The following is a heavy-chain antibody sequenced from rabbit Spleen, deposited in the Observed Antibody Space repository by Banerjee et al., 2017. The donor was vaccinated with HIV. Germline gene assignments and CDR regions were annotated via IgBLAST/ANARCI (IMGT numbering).Heavy chain of an antibody. D-gene: IGHD6-1*01. CDR2: VYTGEGNT. J-gene: IGHJ3*01. Sequence: QEQLVESGGGLVKPEGSLTLTCKASGFVFSGYDYMCWVRQAPGMGLERFACVYTGEGNTSNANGATGRFTITKTSSTTVTLKMTRVTDTDTDTCFRARGALIGYGSDLWGQGTLVTVS. CDR3: ARGALIGYGSDL. V-gene: IGHV1S45*01. CDR1: GFVFSGYDY.